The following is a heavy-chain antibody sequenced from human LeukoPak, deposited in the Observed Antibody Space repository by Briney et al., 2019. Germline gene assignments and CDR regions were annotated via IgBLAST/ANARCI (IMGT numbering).Heavy chain of an antibody. Sequence: ASVKVSCKAFGYTFTGYFMHWVLQAPGQGLEWMGRINPNTGGTKYTQKFQGRVTMTRDTSISTAYMELSNLRSDDTAVYYCAIAGGGSDAFDIWGQGTMVTVSS. V-gene: IGHV1-2*06. CDR1: GYTFTGYF. CDR2: INPNTGGT. D-gene: IGHD2-15*01. J-gene: IGHJ3*02. CDR3: AIAGGGSDAFDI.